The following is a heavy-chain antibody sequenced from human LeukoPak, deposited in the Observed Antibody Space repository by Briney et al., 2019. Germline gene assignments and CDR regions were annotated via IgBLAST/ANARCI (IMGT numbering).Heavy chain of an antibody. J-gene: IGHJ4*02. CDR3: ARTASITIFGVPFPGY. V-gene: IGHV1-2*02. Sequence: ASVKVSCKASGYTFTGYYMQWVRQAPGQGLEWMGWINPNSGGTNYAQKFQGRVTMTRDTSISTAYMELSRLRSDDTAVYYCARTASITIFGVPFPGYWGQGTLVTVSS. D-gene: IGHD3-3*01. CDR1: GYTFTGYY. CDR2: INPNSGGT.